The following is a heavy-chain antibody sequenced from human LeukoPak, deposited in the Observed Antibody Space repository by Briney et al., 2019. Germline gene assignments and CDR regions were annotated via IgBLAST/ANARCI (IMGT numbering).Heavy chain of an antibody. CDR1: GFTFSSYG. V-gene: IGHV3-30*02. D-gene: IGHD6-19*01. J-gene: IGHJ4*02. Sequence: GGSLRLSCAASGFTFSSYGMHWVRQAPGKGLEWVAFIRYDGSNKYYADSVKGRFTISRDNSKNTLYLQMNSLRAEDTAVYYCAKDLYSSGWYYFDYWGQGTLVTVSS. CDR3: AKDLYSSGWYYFDY. CDR2: IRYDGSNK.